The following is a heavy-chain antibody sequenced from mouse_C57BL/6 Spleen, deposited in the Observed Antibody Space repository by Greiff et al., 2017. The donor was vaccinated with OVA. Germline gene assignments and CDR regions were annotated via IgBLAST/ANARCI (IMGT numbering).Heavy chain of an antibody. CDR2: INPYNGDT. CDR1: GYSFTGYF. V-gene: IGHV1-20*01. CDR3: ARSLNYYGSSLDY. Sequence: EVQLQQSGPELVKPGDSVKISCKASGYSFTGYFMNWVMQSHGKSLEWIGRINPYNGDTFYNQKFKGKATLTVDKSSSTAHMELRSLTSEDSAVYYCARSLNYYGSSLDYWGQGTTLTVSS. J-gene: IGHJ2*01. D-gene: IGHD1-1*01.